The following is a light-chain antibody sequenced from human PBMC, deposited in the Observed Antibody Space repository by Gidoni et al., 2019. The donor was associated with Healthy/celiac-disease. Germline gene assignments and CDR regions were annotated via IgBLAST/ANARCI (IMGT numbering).Light chain of an antibody. CDR2: AAS. CDR3: QQANSFPRT. J-gene: IGKJ1*01. Sequence: DIQMTQSPSSVSASVGDRFTITCRASQDISSWLAWYQQKPGKAPKLLIYAASSLQSGVPSRFSGRGSGTDFTLTISSLQPEDFATYYCQQANSFPRTFXQXTKVXIK. CDR1: QDISSW. V-gene: IGKV1-12*01.